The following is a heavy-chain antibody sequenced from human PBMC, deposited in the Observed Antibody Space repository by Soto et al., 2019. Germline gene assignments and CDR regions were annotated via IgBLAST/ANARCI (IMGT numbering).Heavy chain of an antibody. CDR2: IIPIFGTA. CDR1: GGTFSSYA. Sequence: GASVKVSCKASGGTFSSYAISWVRQAPGQGLEWMGGIIPIFGTANYAQKFQGRVTITADKSTSTAYMELSSLRSEDTAVYYCARDGFVDRGLYYYYGMDVWGQGTTVTVSS. V-gene: IGHV1-69*06. J-gene: IGHJ6*02. D-gene: IGHD3-10*01. CDR3: ARDGFVDRGLYYYYGMDV.